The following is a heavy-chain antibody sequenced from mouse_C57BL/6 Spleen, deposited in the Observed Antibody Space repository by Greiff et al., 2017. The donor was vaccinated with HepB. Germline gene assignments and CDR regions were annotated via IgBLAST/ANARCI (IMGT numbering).Heavy chain of an antibody. J-gene: IGHJ3*01. V-gene: IGHV1-69*01. D-gene: IGHD1-1*01. CDR3: ARSHYYGSSSFAY. CDR1: GYTFTSYW. Sequence: QVQLKQPGAELVMPGASVKLSCKASGYTFTSYWMHWVKQRPGQGLEWIGEIDPSDSYTNYNQKFKGKSTLTVDKSSSTAYMQLSSLTSEDSAVYYCARSHYYGSSSFAYWGQGTLVTVSA. CDR2: IDPSDSYT.